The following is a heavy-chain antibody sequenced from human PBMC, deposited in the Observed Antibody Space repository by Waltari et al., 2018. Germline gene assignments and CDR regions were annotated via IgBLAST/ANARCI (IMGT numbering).Heavy chain of an antibody. Sequence: EVQLLESGGGLVQPGGSLRLSCAASGFTFSSYAMSWVRQAPGKGLEWVSAMSGSGGSKYYEDPVKGRFTISRDNSKNTLYLQMNSLRAEDTAVYYCAKDIGSSWYRPAVEYWGQGTLVTVSS. CDR1: GFTFSSYA. J-gene: IGHJ4*02. CDR3: AKDIGSSWYRPAVEY. V-gene: IGHV3-23*01. D-gene: IGHD6-13*01. CDR2: MSGSGGSK.